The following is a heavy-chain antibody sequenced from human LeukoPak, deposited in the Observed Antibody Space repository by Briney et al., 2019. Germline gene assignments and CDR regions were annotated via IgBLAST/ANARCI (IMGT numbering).Heavy chain of an antibody. Sequence: GESLKISCKISGYILTNNWIGWVRQVPGKGLEWMGIIYPGDSDTRYSPSFQGQVTISADKSISTAYLQWSSLKASDTAMYYCARPGAAAEPKYFQHWGQGTLVTVSS. CDR1: GYILTNNW. D-gene: IGHD6-13*01. CDR3: ARPGAAAEPKYFQH. CDR2: IYPGDSDT. V-gene: IGHV5-51*01. J-gene: IGHJ1*01.